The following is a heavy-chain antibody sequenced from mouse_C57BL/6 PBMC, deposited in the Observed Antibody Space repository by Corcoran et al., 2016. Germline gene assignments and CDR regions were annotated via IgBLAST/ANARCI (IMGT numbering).Heavy chain of an antibody. J-gene: IGHJ1*03. CDR1: GYTFTTYG. CDR2: MNIYSGVP. V-gene: IGHV9-3*01. CDR3: ARDSNWCFDV. Sequence: QIQLVQSGPELKKPGETVKISCKASGYTFTTYGMSWMKQAPGKGLKWMGWMNIYSGVPTYADDFKGRFALSLETSASTAYLEINNLKSEDTATYFCARDSNWCFDVWGIGTTVTVSS. D-gene: IGHD2-5*01.